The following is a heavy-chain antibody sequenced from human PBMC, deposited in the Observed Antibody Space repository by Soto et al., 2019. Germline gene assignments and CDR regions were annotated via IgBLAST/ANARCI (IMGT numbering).Heavy chain of an antibody. D-gene: IGHD1-26*01. CDR2: INSNGYS. CDR3: AKREIQGPIDC. V-gene: IGHV4-59*08. CDR1: GGSITYY. J-gene: IGHJ4*02. Sequence: PSETLSLTCTVSGGSITYYCSWMRLSPGKGLEWIGYINSNGYSSYNPSLKSRVTLSVDTSKNQFSLKLTSVTAADAAVYYCAKREIQGPIDCWGQGTLVTVSS.